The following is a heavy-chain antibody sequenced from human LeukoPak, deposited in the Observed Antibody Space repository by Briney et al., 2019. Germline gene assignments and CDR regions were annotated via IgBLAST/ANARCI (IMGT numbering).Heavy chain of an antibody. D-gene: IGHD3-16*01. CDR3: ARVGRGDHTWGSYSCDH. J-gene: IGHJ4*02. CDR1: GDSFSSYH. V-gene: IGHV4-59*01. CDR2: TSSRGST. Sequence: PSETLSLTCTVSGDSFSSYHWSWLRQPPGKGLEWIGYTSSRGSTSYNPSLKSRVSISVDTSKNQFSLRLNSVTAADTAVYYCARVGRGDHTWGSYSCDHWGQGTLVSVSS.